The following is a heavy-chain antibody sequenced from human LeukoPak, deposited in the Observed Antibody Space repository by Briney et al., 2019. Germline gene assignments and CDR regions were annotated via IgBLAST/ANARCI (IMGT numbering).Heavy chain of an antibody. CDR2: INPNSGGT. D-gene: IGHD3-22*01. Sequence: ASVKASCKASGYTFTGYYMHWVRQAPGQGLEWMGWINPNSGGTNYAQKFQGRVTMTRDTSISTAYMELSRLRSDDTAVYYCAREGVGYYYDSSGYGKVYWGQGTLVTVSS. V-gene: IGHV1-2*02. CDR1: GYTFTGYY. J-gene: IGHJ4*02. CDR3: AREGVGYYYDSSGYGKVY.